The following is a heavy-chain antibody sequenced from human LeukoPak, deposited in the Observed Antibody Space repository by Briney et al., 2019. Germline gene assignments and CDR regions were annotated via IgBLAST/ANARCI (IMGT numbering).Heavy chain of an antibody. CDR2: IYSSGST. J-gene: IGHJ4*02. CDR1: GGSITNYF. Sequence: SETLSLTCTVSGGSITNYFWSWIRQPAGKGLEWIGRIYSSGSTNYNPSLKSRVTMSVDTPKNKFSLKLTSVTAADTAVYYCARDYGGYWGQGTLVSVSS. D-gene: IGHD4-23*01. CDR3: ARDYGGY. V-gene: IGHV4-4*07.